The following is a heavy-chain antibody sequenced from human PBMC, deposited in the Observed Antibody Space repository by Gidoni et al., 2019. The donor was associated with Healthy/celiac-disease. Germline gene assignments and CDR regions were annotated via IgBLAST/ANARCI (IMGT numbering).Heavy chain of an antibody. D-gene: IGHD3-3*01. CDR3: ARDDTIFGWYYFDY. V-gene: IGHV1-3*01. J-gene: IGHJ4*02. CDR2: INAGNGNT. CDR1: GYTLTSYA. Sequence: QVQLVQSGEEVKKPGASVKVSCKASGYTLTSYAMHWVRQAPGQRLEGMGWINAGNGNTKYSQKFHGRVTITRDTSASTAYMELSSLRSEDTAVDYCARDDTIFGWYYFDYWGQGTLVTVSS.